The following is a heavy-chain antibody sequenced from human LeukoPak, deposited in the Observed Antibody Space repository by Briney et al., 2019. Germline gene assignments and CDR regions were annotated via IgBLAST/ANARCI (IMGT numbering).Heavy chain of an antibody. D-gene: IGHD6-19*01. CDR3: AKGRQWLADFDY. CDR2: ISGSGGTT. V-gene: IGHV3-23*01. J-gene: IGHJ4*02. Sequence: PGGSLRLSCAASEFTFSSYAMSWVRQVPGKGLEWVSTISGSGGTTYYADSVKGRFTISRDNSKNMLYLQMNSLRAEDTAVYYCAKGRQWLADFDYWGQGSLVTVSS. CDR1: EFTFSSYA.